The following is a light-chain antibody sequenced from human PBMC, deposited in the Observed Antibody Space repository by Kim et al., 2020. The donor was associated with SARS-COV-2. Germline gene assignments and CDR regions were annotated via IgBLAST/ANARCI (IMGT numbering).Light chain of an antibody. CDR2: KAS. J-gene: IGKJ1*01. CDR3: QQYNNYPWT. V-gene: IGKV1-5*03. Sequence: DIQMTQSPSTLSASVGDRVTITCRASQSISSRLAWYQQKPGEAPKLVIYKASSLERGVPSRFSGSGSGTEFTLTISSLRPEDFAVYYCQQYNNYPWTFGQGTKVDIK. CDR1: QSISSR.